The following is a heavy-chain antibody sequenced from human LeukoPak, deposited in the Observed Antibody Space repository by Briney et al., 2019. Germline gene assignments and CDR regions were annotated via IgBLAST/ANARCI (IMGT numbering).Heavy chain of an antibody. CDR1: GGSISSSSYY. CDR2: IYYSGST. Sequence: SETLSLTCTVSGGSISSSSYYWGWIRQPPGKGLEWIGSIYYSGSTYYNPSLKGRVTISVDTSKNQFSLKLSSVTAADTAVYYCASPPVRGGDYWGQGTLVTVSS. V-gene: IGHV4-39*01. CDR3: ASPPVRGGDY. D-gene: IGHD3-10*02. J-gene: IGHJ4*02.